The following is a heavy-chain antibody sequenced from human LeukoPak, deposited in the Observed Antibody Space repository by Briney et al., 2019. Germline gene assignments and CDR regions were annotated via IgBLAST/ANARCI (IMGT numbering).Heavy chain of an antibody. V-gene: IGHV4-30-4*08. D-gene: IGHD2-15*01. Sequence: SQTLSLTCTVSGGSISSSDYYWSWLRQPPGKGREWIGYIYYSKTTHYNPSLKRRITISVDPSKNQFSLKLSTVTAADTAVYYCARIFSLGYCSGGSCQYYFYFWGQGTLVTVTS. CDR3: ARIFSLGYCSGGSCQYYFYF. J-gene: IGHJ4*02. CDR1: GGSISSSDYY. CDR2: IYYSKTT.